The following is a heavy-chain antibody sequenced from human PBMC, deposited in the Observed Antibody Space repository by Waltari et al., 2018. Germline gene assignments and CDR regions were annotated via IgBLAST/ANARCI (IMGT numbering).Heavy chain of an antibody. CDR3: AKDRSIPDGYNYYY. V-gene: IGHV3-30*02. Sequence: QVQLVESGGGVVQPGGSLRLSCAASGFPFSSYGMHWVRQAPGKGLEWVAFIRYDGSNKYYADSVKGRFTISRDNSKNTLYLQMNSLRAEDTAVYYCAKDRSIPDGYNYYYWGQGTLVTVSS. CDR1: GFPFSSYG. J-gene: IGHJ4*02. CDR2: IRYDGSNK. D-gene: IGHD5-12*01.